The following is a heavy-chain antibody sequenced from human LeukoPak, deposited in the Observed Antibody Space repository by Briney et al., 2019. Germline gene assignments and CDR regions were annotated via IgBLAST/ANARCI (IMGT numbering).Heavy chain of an antibody. Sequence: GSLRLSCAASGFTFSSYSMNWVRQAPGKGLEWVSSISSSSSYIYYADSVKGRFTISRDNAKNSLYLQMNSLRAEDTAVYYCARAMVWFGEFNDAFDIWGQGTMVTVSS. CDR3: ARAMVWFGEFNDAFDI. D-gene: IGHD3-10*01. CDR2: ISSSSSYI. CDR1: GFTFSSYS. J-gene: IGHJ3*02. V-gene: IGHV3-21*01.